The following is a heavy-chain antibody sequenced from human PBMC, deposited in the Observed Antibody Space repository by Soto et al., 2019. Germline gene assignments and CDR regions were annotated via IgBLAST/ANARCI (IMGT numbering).Heavy chain of an antibody. CDR2: IGVTAGST. Sequence: AHLSESGGGLQQPGGSLKLSCEASRFTFSNFAMSWVRQAPGKGLEWISTIGVTAGSTYYTDSVRGRFTISRDNSKNTLYLEMNSLRAEDTALYYCAKVMYTWNDVAALASWGQGTLVAVSS. CDR1: RFTFSNFA. D-gene: IGHD1-1*01. J-gene: IGHJ4*02. CDR3: AKVMYTWNDVAALAS. V-gene: IGHV3-23*01.